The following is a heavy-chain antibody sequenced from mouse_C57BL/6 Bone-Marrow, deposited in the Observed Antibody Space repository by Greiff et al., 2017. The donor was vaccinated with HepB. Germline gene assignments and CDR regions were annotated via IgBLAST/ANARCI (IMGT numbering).Heavy chain of an antibody. Sequence: EVKLESGGGLVQPGESLKLSCESNEYEFPSHDMSWVRKTPEKRLELVAAINSDGGSTYYPDTMERRFIISRDNTKKTLYLQMSSLRSEDTALYYCARLAGTDYAMDYWGQGTSVTVSS. CDR1: EYEFPSHD. CDR3: ARLAGTDYAMDY. CDR2: INSDGGST. V-gene: IGHV5-2*03. D-gene: IGHD4-1*01. J-gene: IGHJ4*01.